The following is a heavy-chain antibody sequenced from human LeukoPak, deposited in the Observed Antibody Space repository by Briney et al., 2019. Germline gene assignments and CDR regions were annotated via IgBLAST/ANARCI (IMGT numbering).Heavy chain of an antibody. D-gene: IGHD6-19*01. CDR3: ARDGRAGSLFAY. Sequence: SETLSLTCAVSGGSISSGGYSWSWIRQPPGKGLEWIGYIYHSGSTYYNPSLKSRVTISVDRSKNQFSLKLSSVTAADTAIYYCARDGRAGSLFAYWGQGTLVTISS. V-gene: IGHV4-30-2*01. CDR2: IYHSGST. CDR1: GGSISSGGYS. J-gene: IGHJ4*02.